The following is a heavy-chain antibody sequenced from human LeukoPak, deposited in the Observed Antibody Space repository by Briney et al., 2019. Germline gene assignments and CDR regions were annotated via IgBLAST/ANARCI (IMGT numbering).Heavy chain of an antibody. CDR1: GFTFSSSG. CDR2: ISYDGSTK. V-gene: IGHV3-30*18. J-gene: IGHJ4*02. D-gene: IGHD6-13*01. Sequence: GRSLRLSCAASGFTFSSSGMHWVRRAPGKGLEWVSVISYDGSTKYYADSVKGRFTISRDNSNNTLYLQMNSLKSEDTAFYSCAKSAGSNSWSQPLDSWGQGTLVTVSS. CDR3: AKSAGSNSWSQPLDS.